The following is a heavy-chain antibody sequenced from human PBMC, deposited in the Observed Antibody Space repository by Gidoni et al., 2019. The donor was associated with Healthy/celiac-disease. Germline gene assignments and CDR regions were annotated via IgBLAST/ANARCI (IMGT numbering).Heavy chain of an antibody. Sequence: VQLVQSGAEVKKPGASVKVSCKASGYTFTSYGISWVRQAPGQWLEWMGWISAYNGNTNYAQKLQGIVTMTTDTSTSTAYLELRSLRSDDTAVYYFARGSVAGRIPAFCDYWGQGTLVTVSS. CDR3: ARGSVAGRIPAFCDY. CDR1: GYTFTSYG. D-gene: IGHD6-19*01. CDR2: ISAYNGNT. V-gene: IGHV1-18*01. J-gene: IGHJ4*02.